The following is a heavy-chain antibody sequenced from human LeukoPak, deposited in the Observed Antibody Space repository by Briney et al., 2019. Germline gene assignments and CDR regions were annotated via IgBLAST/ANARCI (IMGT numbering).Heavy chain of an antibody. CDR2: IIPIFGTA. J-gene: IGHJ4*02. V-gene: IGHV1-69*01. CDR1: GGTFSSYA. D-gene: IGHD5-12*01. Sequence: SVKVSCKASGGTFSSYAISWVRQAPGQGLEWMGGIIPIFGTANYAQKFQGRVTITADESTSTAYMKLSSLRSEDTAVYYCASGGGYSGYDWFDYWGQGTLVTVSS. CDR3: ASGGGYSGYDWFDY.